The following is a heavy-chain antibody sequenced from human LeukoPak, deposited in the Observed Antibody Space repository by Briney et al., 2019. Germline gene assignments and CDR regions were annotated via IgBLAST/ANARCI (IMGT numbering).Heavy chain of an antibody. CDR3: ASSGHSGYDPFDY. V-gene: IGHV3-30*03. CDR1: GFTFSSYG. J-gene: IGHJ4*02. Sequence: GGSLRLSCAASGFTFSSYGMHWVRQAPGKGLEWVAVISYDGSNKYYADSVKGRFTISRDNSKNTLYLQMNSLRAEDTAVYYCASSGHSGYDPFDYWGQGTLVTVSS. CDR2: ISYDGSNK. D-gene: IGHD5-12*01.